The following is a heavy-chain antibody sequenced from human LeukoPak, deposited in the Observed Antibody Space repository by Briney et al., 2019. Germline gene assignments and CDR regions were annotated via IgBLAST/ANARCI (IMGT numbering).Heavy chain of an antibody. CDR2: INPNNSGT. CDR3: ARDLSGNYPGDYFDF. J-gene: IGHJ4*02. V-gene: IGHV1-2*02. CDR1: GYTFTGYY. Sequence: GASVKVSCKASGYTFTGYYMHWVRQAPGQGLEWMGWINPNNSGTNYAQKFQGRVTMTRDTSISTAYMELSRLRSDDTAVYYCARDLSGNYPGDYFDFWGQGTLVTVSS. D-gene: IGHD1-26*01.